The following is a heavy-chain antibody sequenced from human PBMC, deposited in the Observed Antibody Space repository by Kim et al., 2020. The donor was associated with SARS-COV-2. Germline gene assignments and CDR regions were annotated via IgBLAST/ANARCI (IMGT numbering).Heavy chain of an antibody. Sequence: ASVKVSCKASGYTFTSYAISWVRQAPGQGLEWMGWISTYNGITSNSQKLQGRVTMTTDTSTGTAYMELRSLRSDDTAVYYCARDDEQSGYDYDYWGQGTLVTVSS. CDR1: GYTFTSYA. CDR3: ARDDEQSGYDYDY. V-gene: IGHV1-18*01. CDR2: ISTYNGIT. J-gene: IGHJ4*02. D-gene: IGHD5-12*01.